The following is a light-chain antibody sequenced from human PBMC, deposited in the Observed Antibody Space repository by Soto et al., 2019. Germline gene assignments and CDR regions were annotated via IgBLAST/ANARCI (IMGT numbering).Light chain of an antibody. CDR1: SSDVGAYNF. CDR2: DVS. V-gene: IGLV2-14*01. CDR3: SSYTTSSSYF. Sequence: QSVLTQPASVSGSPGQSITISCTGTSSDVGAYNFVSWYQQYPGKAPKLMIYDVSNRPSGVSNRFSGSKSGNTASPTISGLQPEDEADYYCSSYTTSSSYFFGTGTKLTVL. J-gene: IGLJ1*01.